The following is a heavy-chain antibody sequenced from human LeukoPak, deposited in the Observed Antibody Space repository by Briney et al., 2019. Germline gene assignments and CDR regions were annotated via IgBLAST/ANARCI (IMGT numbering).Heavy chain of an antibody. CDR2: IYHSGST. CDR3: ASAYSSGKVDY. V-gene: IGHV4-38-2*02. J-gene: IGHJ4*02. CDR1: GYSISSGYY. Sequence: SETLSLACTVSGYSISSGYYRGWIRQPPGKGLEWIGSIYHSGSTYYNPSLKSRVTISVDTSKNQFSLKLSSVTAADTAVYYCASAYSSGKVDYWGQGTLVTVSS. D-gene: IGHD6-25*01.